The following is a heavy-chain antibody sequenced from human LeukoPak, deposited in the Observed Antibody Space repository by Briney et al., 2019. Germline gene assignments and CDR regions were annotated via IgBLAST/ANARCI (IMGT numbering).Heavy chain of an antibody. CDR3: ARAPPIIAVAGSAFDV. Sequence: SETLSLTCTVSGGSIRSGGYYWSWLRQHPGEGLEWLGYVYYSGSTYYNPSPKSRISMSVDTSNNQFSLNLTSVTAADTAVYYCARAPPIIAVAGSAFDVWGQGTMVTVSS. D-gene: IGHD6-19*01. CDR2: VYYSGST. CDR1: GGSIRSGGYY. V-gene: IGHV4-31*03. J-gene: IGHJ3*01.